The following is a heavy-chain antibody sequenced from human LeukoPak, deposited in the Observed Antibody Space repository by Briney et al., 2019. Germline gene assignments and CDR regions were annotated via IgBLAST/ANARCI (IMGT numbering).Heavy chain of an antibody. CDR1: GFTFSSYA. CDR3: AKKRGPLYSYGCFDY. D-gene: IGHD5-18*01. V-gene: IGHV3-23*01. CDR2: ISGSGGST. J-gene: IGHJ4*01. Sequence: GGSLRLSCAASGFTFSSYAMSWVRQAHGKGLEWVSAISGSGGSTYYADSVKGRFTISRDNATNTLYLQMSSLRGEETALYHCAKKRGPLYSYGCFDYQGQGNMVTVSS.